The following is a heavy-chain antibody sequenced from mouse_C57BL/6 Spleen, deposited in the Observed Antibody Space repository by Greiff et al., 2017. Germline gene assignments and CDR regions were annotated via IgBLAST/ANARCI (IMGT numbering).Heavy chain of an antibody. J-gene: IGHJ2*01. D-gene: IGHD1-1*01. CDR3: ARSHYYGSSYTYFDD. V-gene: IGHV14-3*01. CDR1: GFTITNTY. CDR2: IDPANGNT. Sequence: EVQLVESVAELVRPGASVKLSCTASGFTITNTYMHWVKQRPEQGLEWIGRIDPANGNTKYAPKFQGKATITADTSSNTAYLQLSSLTSEDTALYYCARSHYYGSSYTYFDDWGQGTTLTVSS.